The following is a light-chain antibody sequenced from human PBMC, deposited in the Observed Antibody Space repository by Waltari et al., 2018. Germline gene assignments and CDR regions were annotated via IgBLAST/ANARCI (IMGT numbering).Light chain of an antibody. V-gene: IGKV3-20*01. CDR2: GAS. J-gene: IGKJ1*01. Sequence: EIVLTQSPGTLSLSPGERATLSCRASQSVTSSYLAWCLQKPGQAPRLLIYGASSRAPGIPDRFSGSGSGTDFTLTISRLEPEDFAVYYCHQYGTSPETFGQGTKVEIK. CDR3: HQYGTSPET. CDR1: QSVTSSY.